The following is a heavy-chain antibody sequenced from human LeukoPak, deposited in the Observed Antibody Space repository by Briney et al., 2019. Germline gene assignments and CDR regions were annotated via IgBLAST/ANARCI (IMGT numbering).Heavy chain of an antibody. V-gene: IGHV3-7*01. Sequence: GGSLRLSCAASGFTFSSYTINWVRQAPGKGLEWVANIKEDGSEKYYVDSVKGRFTISRDNAKNSLYLQMNSLRAEDTAVYYCARDEVWGQGTLVTVSS. CDR1: GFTFSSYT. CDR3: ARDEV. CDR2: IKEDGSEK. J-gene: IGHJ4*02.